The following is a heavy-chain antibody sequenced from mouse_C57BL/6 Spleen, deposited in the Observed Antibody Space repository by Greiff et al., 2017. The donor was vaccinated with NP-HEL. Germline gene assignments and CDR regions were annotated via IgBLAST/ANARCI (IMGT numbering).Heavy chain of an antibody. V-gene: IGHV1-50*01. CDR2: IDPSDSYT. CDR3: ARKGLRDY. Sequence: QVQLQQPGAELVKPGASVKLSCKASGYTFTSYWMQSVKQRPGQGLEWIGEIDPSDSYTNYNQKFKGKATLTVDTSSSTAYMQLSSLTSEDSAVYYCARKGLRDYWGQGTTLTVSS. CDR1: GYTFTSYW. J-gene: IGHJ2*01. D-gene: IGHD1-1*01.